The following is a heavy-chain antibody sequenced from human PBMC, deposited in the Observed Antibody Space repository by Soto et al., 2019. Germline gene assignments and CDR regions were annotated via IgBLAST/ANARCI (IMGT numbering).Heavy chain of an antibody. V-gene: IGHV3-30-3*01. D-gene: IGHD3-10*01. CDR1: GFTFSSYA. Sequence: VQLVESGGGVVPPGRSLRLSCTASGFTFSSYAMHWVRQAPGKGLEWVAVISYDGSNKYYADSVKGRFTISRDNSKNTLFLQMNSLRAEDTAVYYCARPDYGSGSYPDYWGQGTLVTVSS. CDR2: ISYDGSNK. J-gene: IGHJ4*02. CDR3: ARPDYGSGSYPDY.